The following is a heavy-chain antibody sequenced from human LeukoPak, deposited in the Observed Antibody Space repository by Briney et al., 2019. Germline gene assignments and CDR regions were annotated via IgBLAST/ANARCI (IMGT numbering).Heavy chain of an antibody. CDR2: TYYRSKWYN. Sequence: SQTLSLTCAISGDSLSTKNVAWNWIRHSPSRGLEWLGRTYYRSKWYNDYAVSVKSRITINPDTSKNQFSLQLNSVTPDDTAMYYCAREDLGAAYFDFWGQGTLVTVSS. J-gene: IGHJ4*02. CDR1: GDSLSTKNVA. D-gene: IGHD3-16*01. CDR3: AREDLGAAYFDF. V-gene: IGHV6-1*01.